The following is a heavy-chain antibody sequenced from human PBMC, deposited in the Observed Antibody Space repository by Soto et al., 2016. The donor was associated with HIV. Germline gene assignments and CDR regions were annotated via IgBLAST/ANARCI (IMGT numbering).Heavy chain of an antibody. Sequence: EVQLVESGGGLVKPGGSLRLSCAASGFTFNNAWMNWVRQAPGKGLEWVGRIKSKTDDGTTDYAAPVKGGFTISRDDSKNTLFLQMNSLKTEDTAVYYCTTRDLHISYWGQGTLVTVSS. D-gene: IGHD2-21*01. J-gene: IGHJ4*02. V-gene: IGHV3-15*01. CDR1: GFTFNNAW. CDR2: IKSKTDDGTT. CDR3: TTRDLHISY.